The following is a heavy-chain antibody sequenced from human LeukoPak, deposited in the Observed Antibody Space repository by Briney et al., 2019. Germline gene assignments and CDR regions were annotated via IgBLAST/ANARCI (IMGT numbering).Heavy chain of an antibody. CDR2: ISHSGST. CDR1: GGSFSGYF. Sequence: PSETLSLTCAVYGGSFSGYFWSWIRQPPGKGLEWIGEISHSGSTNYNPSLKSRVSTSFDTSKNQFSLKLSSVTAADTAVYYCARGSLGPRLNAWGQGTLVTVSS. V-gene: IGHV4-34*01. J-gene: IGHJ5*02. CDR3: ARGSLGPRLNA. D-gene: IGHD1-1*01.